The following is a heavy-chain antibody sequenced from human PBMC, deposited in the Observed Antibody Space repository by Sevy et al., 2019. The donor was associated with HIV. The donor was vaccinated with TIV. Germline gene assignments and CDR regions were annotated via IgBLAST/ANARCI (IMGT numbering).Heavy chain of an antibody. Sequence: GGSLRLSCAASGFTFSNFAMSWVRQAPGKVLEWVSAISGTGDITYYADSVKGRFTISRDNSKNTLYLQMNSLGVGDTAIYYCARNRLPWFGDFLNWFDPWGQGTLVTVSS. D-gene: IGHD3-10*01. CDR3: ARNRLPWFGDFLNWFDP. CDR2: ISGTGDIT. V-gene: IGHV3-23*01. J-gene: IGHJ5*02. CDR1: GFTFSNFA.